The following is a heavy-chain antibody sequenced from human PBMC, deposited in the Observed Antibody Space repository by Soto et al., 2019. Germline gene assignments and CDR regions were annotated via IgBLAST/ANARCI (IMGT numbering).Heavy chain of an antibody. J-gene: IGHJ4*02. V-gene: IGHV2-70*04. D-gene: IGHD3-10*01. CDR2: IDWDDDK. Sequence: SGPTLVNPTQTLTLTCTFSGFSLRTTGMRVGWIRQPPGKALEWLARIDWDDDKFYSTSLKTRLTISKDTSENQVVLTMTNMEPVDTATYYCARTAGYYRGRHFDFWGQGTLVTVSS. CDR3: ARTAGYYRGRHFDF. CDR1: GFSLRTTGMR.